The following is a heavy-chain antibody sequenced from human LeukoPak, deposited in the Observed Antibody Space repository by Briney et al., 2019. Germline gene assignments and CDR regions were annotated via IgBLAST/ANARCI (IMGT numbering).Heavy chain of an antibody. CDR1: GFTFSSYG. CDR2: THYDGSNK. CDR3: AKDPLRLNNAAAGPPDH. J-gene: IGHJ4*02. V-gene: IGHV3-30*02. D-gene: IGHD6-13*01. Sequence: GGSLRLSYAASGFTFSSYGMHWVRLAPGKGLEWEACTHYDGSNKYYADSVKGRFTISRDNSKNTLYLQMSSLRAEDTAMYYCAKDPLRLNNAAAGPPDHWGQGTLVTASS.